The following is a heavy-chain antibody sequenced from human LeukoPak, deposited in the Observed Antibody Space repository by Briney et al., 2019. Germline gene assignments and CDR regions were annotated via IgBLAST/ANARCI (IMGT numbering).Heavy chain of an antibody. CDR2: IYYSGST. V-gene: IGHV4-59*01. CDR3: ATGRSGPRLFDY. Sequence: SETLSLTCTVSGRSISTYYWSWIRQPPGKGLEWIGYIYYSGSTNYNPSLKRRVTISVDTSKNQFSLKLSSVTAADTAVYYCATGRSGPRLFDYWGQGTLVTVSS. J-gene: IGHJ4*02. CDR1: GRSISTYY. D-gene: IGHD4-11*01.